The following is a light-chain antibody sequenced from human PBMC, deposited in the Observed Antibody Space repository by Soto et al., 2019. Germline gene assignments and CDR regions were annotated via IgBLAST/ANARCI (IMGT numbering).Light chain of an antibody. CDR2: TXS. CDR3: QQRHSYPIT. Sequence: IQLTQSTSFLSASVXDRVNIARLASQGLSNSLAXXQQXXGXAPTXXXHTXSSLQTGVPSRLSGSGSGTEFTLTSSSLQPEYLATYDCQQRHSYPITFGQGTRLEI. V-gene: IGKV1-9*01. CDR1: QGLSNS. J-gene: IGKJ5*01.